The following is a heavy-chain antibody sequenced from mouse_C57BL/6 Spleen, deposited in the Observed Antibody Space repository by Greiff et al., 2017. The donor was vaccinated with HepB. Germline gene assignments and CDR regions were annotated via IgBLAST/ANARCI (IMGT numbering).Heavy chain of an antibody. J-gene: IGHJ3*01. V-gene: IGHV1-69*01. CDR3: ARDYGSSRPFAY. CDR1: GYTFTSYW. Sequence: QVQLKQPGAELVMPGASVKLSCKASGYTFTSYWMHWVKQRPGQGLEWIGEIDPSDSYTNYNQKFKGKSTLTVDKSSSTAYMQLSSLTSEDSAVYYCARDYGSSRPFAYWGQGTLVTVSA. CDR2: IDPSDSYT. D-gene: IGHD1-1*01.